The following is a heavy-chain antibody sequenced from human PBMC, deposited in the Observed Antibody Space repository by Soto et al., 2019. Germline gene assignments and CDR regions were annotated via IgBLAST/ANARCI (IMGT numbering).Heavy chain of an antibody. CDR1: GGTFTRNS. J-gene: IGHJ5*02. CDR2: IIPMFGSA. CDR3: AREEGYNSGLGRGHPFDP. V-gene: IGHV1-69*01. Sequence: QVQLVQSGAEVKKSGSSVKVSCKSSGGTFTRNSINWVRQAPGQGLEWMGGIIPMFGSANYAQKFQGRVTITADESTSTVYMELSRLRSDDTAVYYCAREEGYNSGLGRGHPFDPWGQGSLVTATS. D-gene: IGHD1-20*01.